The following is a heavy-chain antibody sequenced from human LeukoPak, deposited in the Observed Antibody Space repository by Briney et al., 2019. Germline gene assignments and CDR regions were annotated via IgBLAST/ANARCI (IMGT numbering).Heavy chain of an antibody. V-gene: IGHV3-23*01. CDR1: GFTFSSYA. CDR3: AKDRPNYYGSNGHYYKLNGDC. Sequence: GGSLRLSCAASGFTFSSYAMSWVRQAPGQRLEWVSSITSSGAATYYADSVKGRFTISRDNSDNTLYLQMNSLRAEDTAVYYCAKDRPNYYGSNGHYYKLNGDCWGQGTLVTVSS. D-gene: IGHD3-22*01. J-gene: IGHJ4*02. CDR2: ITSSGAAT.